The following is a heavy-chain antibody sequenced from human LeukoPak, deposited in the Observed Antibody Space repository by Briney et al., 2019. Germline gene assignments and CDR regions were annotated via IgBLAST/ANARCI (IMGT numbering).Heavy chain of an antibody. D-gene: IGHD2-2*01. CDR1: GYTFTGYY. CDR2: INPNSGGT. V-gene: IGHV1-2*04. J-gene: IGHJ6*02. Sequence: ASVKVSCKASGYTFTGYYMHWVRQAPGQGLEWMGWINPNSGGTNYAQKFQGWVTMTRDTSISTAYMELSRLRSDDTAVYYCAREGYCSSTSCSKMYGVDVWGQGTTVTVSS. CDR3: AREGYCSSTSCSKMYGVDV.